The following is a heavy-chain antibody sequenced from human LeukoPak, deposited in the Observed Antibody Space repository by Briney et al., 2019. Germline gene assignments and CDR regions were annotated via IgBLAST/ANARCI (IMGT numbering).Heavy chain of an antibody. V-gene: IGHV4-59*02. CDR1: GGSVSSYY. D-gene: IGHD3-22*01. J-gene: IGHJ6*02. CDR3: AREVTTYYYDSSGYYYYYYGMDV. CDR2: IYYSGST. Sequence: SETLSLTCTVSGGSVSSYYWSWIRQPPGKGLEWIGYIYYSGSTNYNPSLKSRVTISVDTSKNQFSLKLSSVTAADTAVYYCAREVTTYYYDSSGYYYYYYGMDVWGQGTTVTVSS.